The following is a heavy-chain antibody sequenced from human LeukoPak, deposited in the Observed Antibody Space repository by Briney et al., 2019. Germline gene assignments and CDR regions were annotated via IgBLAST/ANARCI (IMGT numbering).Heavy chain of an antibody. CDR1: GFSFEVYG. CDR2: IWNDGSKA. J-gene: IGHJ6*02. Sequence: GGSLRLSCAASGFSFEVYGMHWVRQAPGKGLEWVGLIWNDGSKAYYVDSVKGRFTISRDNSKNTVDLQMNSPRGEDTAVYYCARYGGVVPGSKMDVWGQGTTVTVSS. D-gene: IGHD3-16*01. CDR3: ARYGGVVPGSKMDV. V-gene: IGHV3-33*01.